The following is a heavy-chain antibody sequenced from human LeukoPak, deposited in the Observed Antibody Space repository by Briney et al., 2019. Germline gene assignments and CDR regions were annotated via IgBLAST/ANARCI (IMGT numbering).Heavy chain of an antibody. V-gene: IGHV3-33*06. Sequence: GSLRLSCAASGFIFRSFGMHWVRQAPGKGLEWVAHIWYDGGNEYYADSVKGRFTVSRDNSKNTLSLQINSLKDEDTAVYYCVKEADFYDGSGLTWGQGTMVTVSS. CDR1: GFIFRSFG. J-gene: IGHJ3*01. D-gene: IGHD3-22*01. CDR3: VKEADFYDGSGLT. CDR2: IWYDGGNE.